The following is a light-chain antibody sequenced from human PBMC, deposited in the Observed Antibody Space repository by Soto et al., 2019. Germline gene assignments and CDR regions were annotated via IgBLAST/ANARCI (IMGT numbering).Light chain of an antibody. V-gene: IGLV2-11*01. J-gene: IGLJ2*01. CDR3: CSYAGSFILL. CDR1: SSDVGGYNY. CDR2: DVS. Sequence: QSVLTQPRSVSGSPGQSVTISCTGTSSDVGGYNYVSWYQQHPGKAPKLMIYDVSKRPSGVPDRFSGSKSGNTASLTISGLQAEDEADYYCCSYAGSFILLFGGGTKLTVL.